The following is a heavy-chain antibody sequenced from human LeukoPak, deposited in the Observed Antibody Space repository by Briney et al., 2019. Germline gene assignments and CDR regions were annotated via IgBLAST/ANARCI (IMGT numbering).Heavy chain of an antibody. V-gene: IGHV4-39*01. Sequence: PSGTLSLTCTVSGDSINSLDLWSWVRQPPGKGLEWIGSIYYAGSTFYKPSLRSRVTISVDTSKNQFSLTLSSVTAADTAVYYCARHPIFSGMGSQLWFDPWGQGTLVTVSS. D-gene: IGHD3-10*01. CDR3: ARHPIFSGMGSQLWFDP. CDR1: GDSINSLDL. CDR2: IYYAGST. J-gene: IGHJ5*02.